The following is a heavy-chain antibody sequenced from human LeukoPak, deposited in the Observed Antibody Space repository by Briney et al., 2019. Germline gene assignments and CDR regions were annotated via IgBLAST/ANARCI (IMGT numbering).Heavy chain of an antibody. CDR2: ISSSSSYI. V-gene: IGHV3-21*01. CDR1: GFTFSSYS. D-gene: IGHD2-15*01. Sequence: GGSLRLSCAASGFTFSSYSMNWVRQAPGKGLECVSSISSSSSYIYYADSVKGRFTISRDNAKNSLYLQMNSLRAEDTAVYYCASIYCSGGSCFSRGDYWGQGTLVTVSS. J-gene: IGHJ4*02. CDR3: ASIYCSGGSCFSRGDY.